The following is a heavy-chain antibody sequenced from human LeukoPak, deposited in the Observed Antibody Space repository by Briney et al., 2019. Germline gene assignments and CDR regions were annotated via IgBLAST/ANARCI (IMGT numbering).Heavy chain of an antibody. D-gene: IGHD2-21*01. J-gene: IGHJ4*02. V-gene: IGHV1-2*04. CDR3: ARFVVPTDY. Sequence: ASVKVSCRASGYTFTGYYMHWVRQAPGQGLEWMGWINPNSGGTNYAQKFQGWVTMTRDTSISTAYMELRSLRSDDTAVYYCARFVVPTDYWGQGTLVTVSS. CDR2: INPNSGGT. CDR1: GYTFTGYY.